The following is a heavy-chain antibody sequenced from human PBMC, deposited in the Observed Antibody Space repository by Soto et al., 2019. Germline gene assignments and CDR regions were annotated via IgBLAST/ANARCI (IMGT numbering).Heavy chain of an antibody. CDR3: ARVGYCSGGSCHTFDY. V-gene: IGHV1-18*04. CDR2: ISAYNGNT. CDR1: GYTFTSYY. D-gene: IGHD2-15*01. J-gene: IGHJ4*02. Sequence: GASVKVSCKASGYTFTSYYMHWVRQAPGQGLEWMGWISAYNGNTNYAQKLQGRVTVTTDTSTSTAYMELRSLRSDDTAVYYCARVGYCSGGSCHTFDYWGQGTLVTVSS.